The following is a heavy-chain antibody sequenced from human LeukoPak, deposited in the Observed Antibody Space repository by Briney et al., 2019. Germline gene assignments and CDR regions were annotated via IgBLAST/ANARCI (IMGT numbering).Heavy chain of an antibody. CDR1: GGSISSSSYY. CDR2: IYYSGST. V-gene: IGHV4-30-4*08. Sequence: PSETLSLTCTVSGGSISSSSYYWGWIRQPPGKGLEWIGYIYYSGSTYYNPSLKSRVIISVDTSKNQFSLNLSSVTAADTAVYFCARVSTGTAYPWGQGTLVTVSS. J-gene: IGHJ5*02. CDR3: ARVSTGTAYP. D-gene: IGHD1-1*01.